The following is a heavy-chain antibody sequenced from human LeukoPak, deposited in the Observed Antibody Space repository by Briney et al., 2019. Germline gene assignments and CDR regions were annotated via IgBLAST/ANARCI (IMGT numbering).Heavy chain of an antibody. CDR3: ARTPPKGP. J-gene: IGHJ5*02. CDR1: GFTFSSYA. Sequence: GGSLRLSCAASGFTFSSYAMHWVRQAPGKGLEWVAVISYDGSNKYYADSVKGRFTISRDNSKNTLYLQMDSLRAEDTAVYYCARTPPKGPWGQGTLVTVSS. V-gene: IGHV3-30-3*01. CDR2: ISYDGSNK.